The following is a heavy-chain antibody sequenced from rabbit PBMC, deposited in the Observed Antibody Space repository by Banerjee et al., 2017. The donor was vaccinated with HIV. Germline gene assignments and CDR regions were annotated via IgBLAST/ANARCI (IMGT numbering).Heavy chain of an antibody. D-gene: IGHD4-1*01. V-gene: IGHV1S7*01. CDR2: IDPVFDST. CDR1: GLDFSSYS. Sequence: QSLEESGGGLVQPGGSLKLSCKASGLDFSSYSMNWVRQAPGKGLEWIGYIDPVFDSTYYASWAKGRFTISRENTQNTVSLQMNSLTAADTAAYFCARGLRYYSSGWGGNFNLRGPGTLVTVS. CDR3: ARGLRYYSSGWGGNFNL. J-gene: IGHJ4*01.